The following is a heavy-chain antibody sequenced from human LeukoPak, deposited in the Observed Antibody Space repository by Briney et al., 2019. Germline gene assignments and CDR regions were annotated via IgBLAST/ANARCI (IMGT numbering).Heavy chain of an antibody. CDR2: ISLNGGSR. Sequence: GGSLRLSCTVSGFTVSSNSMSWVRQAPGKGLEWVTGISLNGGSRGYADSVKGRFIISRDNAKNSLHLQMNSLRAEDTALYYCVRSITMFQYWGQGTLVTVSS. CDR1: GFTVSSNS. CDR3: VRSITMFQY. V-gene: IGHV3-20*04. D-gene: IGHD3-10*01. J-gene: IGHJ1*01.